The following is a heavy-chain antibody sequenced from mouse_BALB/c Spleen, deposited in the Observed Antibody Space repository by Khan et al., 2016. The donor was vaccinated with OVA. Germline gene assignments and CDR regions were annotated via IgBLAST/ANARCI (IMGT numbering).Heavy chain of an antibody. CDR1: GFTFSHFG. Sequence: EVELVESGGGLVQPGGSRKLSCAASGFTFSHFGMHWVRQAPEKGLEWVAYVSSGSATIYYADTMKGRFTISRDNPKNTLFLQMTSLRSEDTAMCYWARAVITTWYFHVWGAGTTVTVSP. CDR2: VSSGSATI. J-gene: IGHJ1*01. D-gene: IGHD2-4*01. CDR3: ARAVITTWYFHV. V-gene: IGHV5-17*02.